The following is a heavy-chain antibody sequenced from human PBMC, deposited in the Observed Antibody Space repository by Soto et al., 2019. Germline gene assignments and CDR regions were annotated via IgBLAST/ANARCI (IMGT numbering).Heavy chain of an antibody. CDR2: IVSSGGT. CDR1: GFTFSNSA. CDR3: ASSFPFRYGAPSAFDY. J-gene: IGHJ4*02. V-gene: IGHV3-23*01. D-gene: IGHD4-17*01. Sequence: EVQLLESGGGLVQPGGSLRLSCAASGFTFSNSAMYWVRLAPGKGLEWVSTIVSSGGTFYAGSVKGRFTISRDDSKRTLYLQVNIPGAEDTALYFCASSFPFRYGAPSAFDYWGQGTLVAVSS.